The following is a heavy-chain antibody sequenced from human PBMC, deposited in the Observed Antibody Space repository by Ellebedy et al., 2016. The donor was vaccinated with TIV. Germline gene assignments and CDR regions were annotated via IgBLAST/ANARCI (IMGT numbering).Heavy chain of an antibody. CDR1: GDSITNYY. V-gene: IGHV4-59*01. CDR3: ARVRGPHNKNWFDP. J-gene: IGHJ5*02. CDR2: IYHTGST. Sequence: SETLSLTCTVSGDSITNYYWNWIRQPPGKGLEWIAYIYHTGSTNYNPSLKSRVTLSIDTSKNQFSLNLSSVTAADTAMYYCARVRGPHNKNWFDPWGQGTQVTVSS. D-gene: IGHD1-14*01.